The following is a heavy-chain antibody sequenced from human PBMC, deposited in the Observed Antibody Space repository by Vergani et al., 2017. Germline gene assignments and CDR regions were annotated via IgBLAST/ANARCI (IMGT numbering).Heavy chain of an antibody. J-gene: IGHJ2*01. V-gene: IGHV4-4*03. CDR3: ARYPGGGSSLLWFGEREWYFHL. Sequence: QVQLQESGPGLVKPPGTLSLTCAVSGGSISSSNWWCWVRQPPGKGLEWIGEIYHSGSTNYNPSLKSRVTISVDKSKNQFSLKLSSVTAADTAVYYCARYPGGGSSLLWFGEREWYFHLWRCGTLVTGSS. D-gene: IGHD3-10*01. CDR2: IYHSGST. CDR1: GGSISSSNW.